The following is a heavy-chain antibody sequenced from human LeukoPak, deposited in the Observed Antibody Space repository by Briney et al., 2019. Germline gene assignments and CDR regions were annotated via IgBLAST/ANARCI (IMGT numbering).Heavy chain of an antibody. CDR1: GYTFTSYG. Sequence: GASVKVSCKASGYTFTSYGISWVRQAPGQGLEGMGWISAYNGNTNYAQKLQGRVTMTTDTSTSTAYMELRSLRSDDTAVYYCARDLIWFGELSHFDYWGQGTLVTVSS. J-gene: IGHJ4*02. V-gene: IGHV1-18*01. CDR2: ISAYNGNT. CDR3: ARDLIWFGELSHFDY. D-gene: IGHD3-10*01.